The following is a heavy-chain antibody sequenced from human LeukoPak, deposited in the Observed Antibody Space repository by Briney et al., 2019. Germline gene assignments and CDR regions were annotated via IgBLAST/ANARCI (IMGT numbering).Heavy chain of an antibody. CDR3: AREVGKGSRDMDL. V-gene: IGHV3-21*01. J-gene: IGHJ6*03. CDR2: ISSSSYI. CDR1: GVTFSSYS. Sequence: TGGSLRLSCAASGVTFSSYSMNWVRQAPRKGLEWVSSISSSSYIYYADSVKGRFTISRDNAKNSLYLQMNSLRAEDTAVYYCAREVGKGSRDMDLWGKGTTVTVSS.